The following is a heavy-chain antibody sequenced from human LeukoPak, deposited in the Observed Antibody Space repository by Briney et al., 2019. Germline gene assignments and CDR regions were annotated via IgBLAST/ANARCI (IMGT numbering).Heavy chain of an antibody. Sequence: GESLKISCKGSGYSFTSYWIGWVRQMPGKGLEWMGIIYPGDSDTRYSPSFQGQATISADKSISTAYLQWSSLKASDTAMYYCATHYYYGSGSYSAATYWGQGTLVTVSS. D-gene: IGHD3-10*01. V-gene: IGHV5-51*01. CDR1: GYSFTSYW. J-gene: IGHJ4*02. CDR3: ATHYYYGSGSYSAATY. CDR2: IYPGDSDT.